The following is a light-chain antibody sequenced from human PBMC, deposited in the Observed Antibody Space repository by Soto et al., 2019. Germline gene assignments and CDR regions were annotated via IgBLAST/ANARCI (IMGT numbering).Light chain of an antibody. CDR1: SSNFGSNS. CDR2: ETN. V-gene: IGLV1-51*02. J-gene: IGLJ1*01. Sequence: QSVLTQPPSVSATPGQTVTISCSGSSSNFGSNSVSWYQQLPGTAPKLLVYETNRRPSGIPDRFSGSKSGTSATLGITGLPTGDEADYYCATWDRSLSVGVFGTGTKVTVL. CDR3: ATWDRSLSVGV.